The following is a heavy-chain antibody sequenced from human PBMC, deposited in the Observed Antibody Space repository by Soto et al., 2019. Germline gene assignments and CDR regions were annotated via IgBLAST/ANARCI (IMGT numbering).Heavy chain of an antibody. V-gene: IGHV4-34*01. CDR1: GGSFSGYY. CDR2: INHSGST. CDR3: ARWGILGSMTTSEAGDY. J-gene: IGHJ4*02. Sequence: SETLSLTCAVYGGSFSGYYWSWIRQPPGKGLEWIGEINHSGSTNYNPSLKSRVTISVDTSKNQFSLKLSSVTAADTAMYYCARWGILGSMTTSEAGDYWGQGTLVTVSS. D-gene: IGHD4-4*01.